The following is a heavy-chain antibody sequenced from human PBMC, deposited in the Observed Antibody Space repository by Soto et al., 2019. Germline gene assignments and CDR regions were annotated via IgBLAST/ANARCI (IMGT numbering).Heavy chain of an antibody. V-gene: IGHV4-34*01. J-gene: IGHJ5*02. CDR2: INHSGST. Sequence: SATRSITCTVSGGSISSYYWSWIRQPPGKGLEWIGEINHSGSTNYNPSLKSRVTISVDTSKNQFSLKLSSVTAADTAVYYCARGSSQHWFDPWGQGTLVTVSS. CDR1: GGSISSYY. D-gene: IGHD2-2*01. CDR3: ARGSSQHWFDP.